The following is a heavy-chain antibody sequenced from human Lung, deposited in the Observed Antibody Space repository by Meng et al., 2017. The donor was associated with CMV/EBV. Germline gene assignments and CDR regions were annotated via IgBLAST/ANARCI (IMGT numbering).Heavy chain of an antibody. CDR1: GFTFSTCA. V-gene: IGHV3-23*01. Sequence: GGSLRLXCAASGFTFSTCAMSWVRQSPGKGLEWVSTISDVGDGTYYADSVKGRFTISRDNSKNTLYLQMNSLRADDTAVYYCAKSSLVGPRLHFDYWGQGXLVTVSS. J-gene: IGHJ4*02. D-gene: IGHD6-6*01. CDR3: AKSSLVGPRLHFDY. CDR2: ISDVGDGT.